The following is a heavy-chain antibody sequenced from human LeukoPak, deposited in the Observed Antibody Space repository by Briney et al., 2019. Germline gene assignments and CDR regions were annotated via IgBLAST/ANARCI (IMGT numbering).Heavy chain of an antibody. D-gene: IGHD3-3*01. CDR1: GFTFSNYS. CDR3: ARDQREGIRFLEWLFDY. Sequence: GGSLRLSCAASGFTFSNYSMNWVRQAPGKGLEWVSSISSLSSYIYYADSLKGRFTISRDNAKNSLYLQMNSLRAEDTAVYYCARDQREGIRFLEWLFDYWGQGTLVTVSS. V-gene: IGHV3-21*01. J-gene: IGHJ4*02. CDR2: ISSLSSYI.